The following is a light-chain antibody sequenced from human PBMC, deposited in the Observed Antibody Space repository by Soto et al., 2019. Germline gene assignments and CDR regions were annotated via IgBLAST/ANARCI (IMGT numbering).Light chain of an antibody. CDR2: EGS. J-gene: IGLJ3*02. V-gene: IGLV2-23*01. CDR1: SSDVGSYNL. Sequence: QSVLTQPASVSGSPGQSITISCTGTSSDVGSYNLVAWYQQHPGKAPKLMIYEGSKRPSGVSNRFSGSKSGNTASLTISGLQADDEAAYYCCSYAGSSPWVFGGGTKVTVL. CDR3: CSYAGSSPWV.